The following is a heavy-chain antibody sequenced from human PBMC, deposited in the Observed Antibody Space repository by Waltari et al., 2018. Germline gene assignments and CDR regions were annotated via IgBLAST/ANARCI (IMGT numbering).Heavy chain of an antibody. D-gene: IGHD6-19*01. CDR2: INHSGST. J-gene: IGHJ4*02. V-gene: IGHV4-34*01. CDR1: GGSFSGYY. CDR3: AKAPRYSSGWRYFDY. Sequence: QVQLQQWGAGLLKPSETLSLTCAVYGGSFSGYYWSWIRQPPGKGLEWIGEINHSGSTNYNPSLKSRVTISVDTSKNQFSLKLSSVTAADTAVYYCAKAPRYSSGWRYFDYWGQGTLVTVSS.